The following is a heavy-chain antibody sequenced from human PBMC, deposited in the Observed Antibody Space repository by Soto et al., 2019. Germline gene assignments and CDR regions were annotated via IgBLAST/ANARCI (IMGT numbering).Heavy chain of an antibody. Sequence: ASVKVSCKASGYTFTSYGISWVRQAPGQGLEWMGWISAYNGNTNYAQKLQGRVTVTTDTSTSTAYMELRSLRSDDTAVYYCARDGSLYCSSTSCYYNWFDPWGQGTLVTVSS. V-gene: IGHV1-18*04. J-gene: IGHJ5*02. CDR1: GYTFTSYG. D-gene: IGHD2-2*01. CDR2: ISAYNGNT. CDR3: ARDGSLYCSSTSCYYNWFDP.